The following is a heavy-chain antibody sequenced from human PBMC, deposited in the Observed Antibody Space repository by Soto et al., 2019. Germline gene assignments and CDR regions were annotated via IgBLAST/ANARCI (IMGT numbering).Heavy chain of an antibody. CDR1: GFTFSSYS. J-gene: IGHJ4*02. D-gene: IGHD3-3*01. Sequence: EVQLVESGGGLVQPGGSLRLSCAASGFTFSSYSMNWVRQAPGKGLEWVSYISSSSSTIYYVDSVKGRFTISRDNAKNSLYLQMNSLRAEDTAVYYCARAGGYDFWSGYYGDYYFDYWGQGTLVTVSS. V-gene: IGHV3-48*01. CDR2: ISSSSSTI. CDR3: ARAGGYDFWSGYYGDYYFDY.